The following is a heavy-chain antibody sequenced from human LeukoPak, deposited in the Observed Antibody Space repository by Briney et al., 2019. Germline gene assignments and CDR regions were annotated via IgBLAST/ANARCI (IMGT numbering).Heavy chain of an antibody. CDR3: ARFRGVMDSRNFDH. V-gene: IGHV3-21*04. CDR1: GFTFSTYT. J-gene: IGHJ4*02. CDR2: ISSSSSYI. D-gene: IGHD3-16*01. Sequence: NAGGSLRLSCAASGFTFSTYTMNWVRQAPGKGLEWVSSISSSSSYIYYADSVKGRFTISRDNAKNSLYLQMNSLRAEDTAVYYCARFRGVMDSRNFDHWGQGTLVTVSS.